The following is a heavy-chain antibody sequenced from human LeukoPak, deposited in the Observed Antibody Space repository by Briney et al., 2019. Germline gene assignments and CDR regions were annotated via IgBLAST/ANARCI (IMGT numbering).Heavy chain of an antibody. CDR3: VRGADTGYSSDS. V-gene: IGHV3-74*01. J-gene: IGHJ4*02. Sequence: GGSLRLSRAASGFTFSSYWMHWVRQAPGKGLVWVSRINSDGRSTNYADSVKGRFSISRDNAENTLYLQMNSLRVEDTAVYYCVRGADTGYSSDSWGQGTLVTVSS. CDR2: INSDGRST. D-gene: IGHD3-9*01. CDR1: GFTFSSYW.